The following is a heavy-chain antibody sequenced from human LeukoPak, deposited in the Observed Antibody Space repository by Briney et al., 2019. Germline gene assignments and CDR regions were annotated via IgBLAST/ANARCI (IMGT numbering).Heavy chain of an antibody. CDR3: ARDRWNDVPFDY. CDR2: IFYRGST. CDR1: GGSISTSRYQ. V-gene: IGHV4-39*07. J-gene: IGHJ4*02. Sequence: SETLSLTCNVSGGSISTSRYQWGWIRQPSGKGLEWIGNIFYRGSTYYNPSLRSRVTISVDTSKNQFSLKLTSVTAADTAVYYWARDRWNDVPFDYWGQGTLVTVSS. D-gene: IGHD1-1*01.